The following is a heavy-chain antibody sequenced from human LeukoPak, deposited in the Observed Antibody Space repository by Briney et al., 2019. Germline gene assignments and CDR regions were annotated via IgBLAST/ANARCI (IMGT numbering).Heavy chain of an antibody. Sequence: GGSLRLSCAASGCTFSSYSMNWVREAPGKGLEWLSYITSSSIRYFADSVKGRFTISRDNAKNSLYLQMNSLRVEDTAVYYCARGGHYDYIWGRYRQKDGFDYWGQGTLVTVSS. CDR2: ITSSSIR. J-gene: IGHJ4*02. V-gene: IGHV3-48*01. CDR1: GCTFSSYS. D-gene: IGHD3-16*02. CDR3: ARGGHYDYIWGRYRQKDGFDY.